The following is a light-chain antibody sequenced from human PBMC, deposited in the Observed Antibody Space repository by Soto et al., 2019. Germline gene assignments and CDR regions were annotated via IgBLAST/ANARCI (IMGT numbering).Light chain of an antibody. J-gene: IGLJ2*01. CDR2: EVN. CDR3: CSFFRTNGLL. CDR1: SSDVGSYDL. Sequence: QSALTQPASVSGSPGQSITLSCTGTSSDVGSYDLVSWYQHHSGKAPKIIIYEVNKRPSGISDRFSGSKSGNTASLTISVLQAEDEAYYCGCSFFRTNGLLFGGGTKLTVL. V-gene: IGLV2-23*02.